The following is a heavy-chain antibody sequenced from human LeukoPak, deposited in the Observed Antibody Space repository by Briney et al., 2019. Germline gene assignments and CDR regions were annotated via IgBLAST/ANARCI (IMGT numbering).Heavy chain of an antibody. D-gene: IGHD3-22*01. CDR2: INHSGST. CDR3: ARGRAYDSSGYPKAKRKYYFDY. V-gene: IGHV4-34*01. Sequence: SETLSLTCAVYGGSFSGYYWSWIRQPPGKGLEWIGEINHSGSTNYNPSPKSRVTISVDTSKNQFSLKLSSVTAADTAVYYCARGRAYDSSGYPKAKRKYYFDYWGQGTLVTVSS. J-gene: IGHJ4*02. CDR1: GGSFSGYY.